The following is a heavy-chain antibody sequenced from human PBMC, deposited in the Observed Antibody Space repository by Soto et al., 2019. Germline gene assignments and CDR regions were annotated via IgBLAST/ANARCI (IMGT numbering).Heavy chain of an antibody. J-gene: IGHJ4*02. CDR3: ARDRACSGGSCYSDA. CDR2: IYSGGST. Sequence: GGSLRLSCAASGFTFSSNYMSWVRQAPGKGLEWVSVIYSGGSTYYADSVKGRFTISRDNSKNTLYLQMNSLRAEDTAVYYCARDRACSGGSCYSDAWGQGTLVTVSS. CDR1: GFTFSSNY. V-gene: IGHV3-66*01. D-gene: IGHD2-15*01.